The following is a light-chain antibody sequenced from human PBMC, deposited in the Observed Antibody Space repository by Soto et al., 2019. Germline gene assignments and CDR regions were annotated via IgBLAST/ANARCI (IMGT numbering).Light chain of an antibody. Sequence: QSVLTQPPSVSAAPGQKVTVSCSGSRSNFGNNYVSWYQHLPGTAPKLLIYDNDKRPSGIPARFSASKSGTSATLDITGLHTGDEADYYCEAWDSNLSGGVFGGGTKLTVL. V-gene: IGLV1-51*01. CDR3: EAWDSNLSGGV. CDR1: RSNFGNNY. CDR2: DND. J-gene: IGLJ3*02.